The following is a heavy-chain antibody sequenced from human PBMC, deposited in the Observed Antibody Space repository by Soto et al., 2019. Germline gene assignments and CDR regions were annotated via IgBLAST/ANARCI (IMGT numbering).Heavy chain of an antibody. J-gene: IGHJ4*02. CDR1: GYTFTSYG. D-gene: IGHD6-13*01. Sequence: QVKLVQSGPEVKKPGASVKVSCKASGYTFTSYGISWVRQAPGQGLEWMGWISGYNGDTNYAQKFQGRVTITTDTSTSTAYMELRSLRSDDTAVYYCARAPQTVAGAGIWYWGQGTLVTVSS. CDR2: ISGYNGDT. CDR3: ARAPQTVAGAGIWY. V-gene: IGHV1-18*04.